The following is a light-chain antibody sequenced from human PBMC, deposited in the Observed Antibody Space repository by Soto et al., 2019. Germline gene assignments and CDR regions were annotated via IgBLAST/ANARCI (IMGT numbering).Light chain of an antibody. Sequence: EIVMTQSPFTLSVSPGDRATLSCRASQNITTRVGCYQQLPRQAPRLLLNGAATRATSMPPRFSGSGSATEYTPTISSRQHADFAVNYCQQYNNWPPLTFGGGTKVDI. CDR1: QNITTR. V-gene: IGKV3-15*01. CDR2: GAA. J-gene: IGKJ4*01. CDR3: QQYNNWPPLT.